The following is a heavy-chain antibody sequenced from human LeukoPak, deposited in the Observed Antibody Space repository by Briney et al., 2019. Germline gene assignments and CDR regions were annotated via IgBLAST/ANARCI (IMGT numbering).Heavy chain of an antibody. D-gene: IGHD3-10*01. CDR1: GFSLSTGEMS. V-gene: IGHV2-70*18. Sequence: ESGPALLQPTPPLTPTYTFAGFSLSTGEMSGSWVRQPPVMALEWLPPIDWDDDKYYSTSLKTRLTISKDTSQNQVVLTITNMDPVDTATYYCARKLYGSGSSNAFDIWGQGTMVTVSS. CDR3: ARKLYGSGSSNAFDI. J-gene: IGHJ3*02. CDR2: IDWDDDK.